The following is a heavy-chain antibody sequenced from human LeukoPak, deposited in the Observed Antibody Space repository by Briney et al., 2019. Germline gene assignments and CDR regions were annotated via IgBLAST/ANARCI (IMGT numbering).Heavy chain of an antibody. CDR1: GYTFTGYY. Sequence: GASVKVSCKASGYTFTGYYMHWVRQAPGKGLEWMGGFDPEDGETIYAQKFQGRVTMTEDTSTDTAYMELSSLRSEDTAVYYCATTETYDILTGYAYWGQGTLVTVSS. J-gene: IGHJ4*02. CDR3: ATTETYDILTGYAY. D-gene: IGHD3-9*01. V-gene: IGHV1-24*01. CDR2: FDPEDGET.